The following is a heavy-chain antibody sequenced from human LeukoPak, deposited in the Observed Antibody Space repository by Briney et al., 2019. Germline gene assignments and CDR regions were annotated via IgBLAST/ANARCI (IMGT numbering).Heavy chain of an antibody. V-gene: IGHV4-38-2*02. J-gene: IGHJ4*02. CDR1: GYSISSGYY. Sequence: SETLSLTCTVSGYSISSGYYWGWIRQPPGRGLEWIGTVYHRGTTYYNPSLKSRVTTSVDTSKNQFSLKLSSVTAADTAVYSCAGFTFFRGVITFDYWGQGTLVTVSS. CDR2: VYHRGTT. CDR3: AGFTFFRGVITFDY. D-gene: IGHD3-10*01.